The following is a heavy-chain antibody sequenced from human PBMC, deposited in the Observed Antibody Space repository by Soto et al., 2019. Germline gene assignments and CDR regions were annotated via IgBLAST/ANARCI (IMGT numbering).Heavy chain of an antibody. CDR1: GFTFSSYA. CDR3: AKEAPYSGSPYFEY. V-gene: IGHV3-23*01. CDR2: ISGSGGIT. J-gene: IGHJ4*02. Sequence: GGSLRLSCAASGFTFSSYAMSCVRQAPGKGLEGVSAISGSGGITYYADSVNGRFTISRDNSKNTLYLQMNSLRAEDTAVYYCAKEAPYSGSPYFEYWGQGTMVTVSS. D-gene: IGHD1-26*01.